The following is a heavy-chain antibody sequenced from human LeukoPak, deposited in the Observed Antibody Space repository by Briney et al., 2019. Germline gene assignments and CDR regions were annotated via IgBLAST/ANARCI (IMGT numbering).Heavy chain of an antibody. CDR3: ARDTKDY. CDR1: GFTFSSYE. D-gene: IGHD2-8*01. V-gene: IGHV3-48*03. CDR2: ITRTGDRV. Sequence: GGSLRLSCAASGFTFSSYEMNWVRQAPGKGLEWIAYITRTGDRVQYADSVKGRFTISRDIAKNSLFLQMNSLGAEDTAVYYCARDTKDYWGQGTPVTVSS. J-gene: IGHJ4*02.